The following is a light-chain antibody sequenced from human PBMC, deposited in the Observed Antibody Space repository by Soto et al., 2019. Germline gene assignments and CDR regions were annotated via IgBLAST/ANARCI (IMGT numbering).Light chain of an antibody. CDR3: ETWDSDTRV. Sequence: QSLLTQSSSASASLGSSVKLTCTLSSGHSSYIIAWHQQQPGKAPRYLMKLETSGSYNKGSGVPDRFSGSRSGADRYLTISNLQSEDEADYYCETWDSDTRVFGGGTKLTVL. CDR2: LETSGSY. J-gene: IGLJ2*01. CDR1: SGHSSYI. V-gene: IGLV4-60*03.